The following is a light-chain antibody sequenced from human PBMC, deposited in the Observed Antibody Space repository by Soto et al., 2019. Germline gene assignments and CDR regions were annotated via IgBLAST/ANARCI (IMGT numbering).Light chain of an antibody. CDR3: QQRSNGFT. CDR1: QSVSSY. CDR2: DAS. Sequence: EIVLTQSPATLSLSPGERGTLSCRASQSVSSYLAWYQQKPGQAPRLLIYDASNRATGIPARFSGSGSGTDFTLTISSLEPEDFAVYYCQQRSNGFTFGPGTKVDIK. V-gene: IGKV3-11*01. J-gene: IGKJ3*01.